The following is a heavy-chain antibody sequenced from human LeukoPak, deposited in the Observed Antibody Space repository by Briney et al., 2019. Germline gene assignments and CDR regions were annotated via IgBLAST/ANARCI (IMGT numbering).Heavy chain of an antibody. D-gene: IGHD4-17*01. J-gene: IGHJ4*02. CDR3: ARTVSY. Sequence: GGSLRLSCAASGFSFSTYSMNWIRQAPGKGLEWVAYISNTSTTTHYADSVKGRFTISRDNAQNSLFLQMNSLRAEDTAVYYCARTVSYWGQGTLVTVSS. V-gene: IGHV3-48*04. CDR1: GFSFSTYS. CDR2: ISNTSTTT.